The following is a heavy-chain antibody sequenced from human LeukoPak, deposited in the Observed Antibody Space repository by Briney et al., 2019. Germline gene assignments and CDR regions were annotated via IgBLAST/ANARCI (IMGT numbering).Heavy chain of an antibody. J-gene: IGHJ4*02. Sequence: GGSLRLSCAASGFTFSIYAMSWVRQAPGKGLEWVSGISGSGGYTYYADSVKGRFTISRDKSKNTLYLQMNSLRAEDTAVYYCAKDLGAVAGRLDYWGQGTLVTVSS. D-gene: IGHD6-19*01. CDR2: ISGSGGYT. CDR3: AKDLGAVAGRLDY. V-gene: IGHV3-23*01. CDR1: GFTFSIYA.